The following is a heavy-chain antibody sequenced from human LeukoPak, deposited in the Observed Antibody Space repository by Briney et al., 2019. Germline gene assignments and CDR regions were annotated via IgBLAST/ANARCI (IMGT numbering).Heavy chain of an antibody. D-gene: IGHD3-9*01. CDR1: GGSISSYY. J-gene: IGHJ6*01. CDR2: IYHSGST. Sequence: PSETLSLTGTVSGGSISSYYWSWIRPPPGKGLGWIGYIYHSGSTNYNPSLKSRTTISVHTSKNQSSLKLSSVTAADTAVYYCARSKRYSYYYGMDVWGKGPRSPSPQ. V-gene: IGHV4-59*01. CDR3: ARSKRYSYYYGMDV.